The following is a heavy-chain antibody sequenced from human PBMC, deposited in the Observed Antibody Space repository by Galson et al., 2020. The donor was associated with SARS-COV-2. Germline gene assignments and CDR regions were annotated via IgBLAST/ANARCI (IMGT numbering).Heavy chain of an antibody. J-gene: IGHJ6*02. Sequence: ASVKVSCKASGYTFTTYGISWVRQAPGQGLEWMGWISAYNGNTNYAQKLQGRVTLTTDTSTSTAYMELRSLRSDDTAVYYWARGRGGIVVGLRMDVWGQGTTVTVSS. D-gene: IGHD2-21*01. CDR1: GYTFTTYG. CDR2: ISAYNGNT. CDR3: ARGRGGIVVGLRMDV. V-gene: IGHV1-18*01.